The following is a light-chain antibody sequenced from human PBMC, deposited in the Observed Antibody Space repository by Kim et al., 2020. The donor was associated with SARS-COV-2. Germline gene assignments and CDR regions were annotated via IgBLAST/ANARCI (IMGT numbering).Light chain of an antibody. CDR3: QLYNTYPYT. CDR1: WGISNS. V-gene: IGKV1-16*02. CDR2: GAY. Sequence: ASVGDRVSITCRSGWGISNSLAGLQQKRESAPKSLIFGAYSLQSGVSSKYSGSGSETDFTHTISSLQPGDFTTYYCQLYNTYPYTCGQGTNREI. J-gene: IGKJ2*01.